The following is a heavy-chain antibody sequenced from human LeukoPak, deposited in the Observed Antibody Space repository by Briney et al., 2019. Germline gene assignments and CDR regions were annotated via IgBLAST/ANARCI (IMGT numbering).Heavy chain of an antibody. CDR1: GGTFSSYA. J-gene: IGHJ4*02. CDR2: IIPIFGTA. Sequence: SVKVSCKASGGTFSSYAISWVRQAPGQGLEWMGGIIPIFGTASYAQKFQGRVTITADESTSTAYMELSSLRSEDTAVYYCARNSGGSSATAYWGQGTLVTVSS. D-gene: IGHD2-15*01. V-gene: IGHV1-69*13. CDR3: ARNSGGSSATAY.